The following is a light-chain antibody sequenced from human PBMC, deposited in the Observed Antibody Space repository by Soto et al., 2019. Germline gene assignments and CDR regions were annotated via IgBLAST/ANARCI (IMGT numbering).Light chain of an antibody. J-gene: IGKJ5*01. CDR2: DAS. CDR1: QSISSW. V-gene: IGKV1-5*01. CDR3: QQYYNLPIT. Sequence: DIPFTQSPSLLSSSIGDRVTIPCRASQSISSWLAWYQQKPGKAPKLLIYDASSLESGVPSRFSGSGSGTDFTVTISSLQPEDFATYSCQQYYNLPITFGQGTRLEIK.